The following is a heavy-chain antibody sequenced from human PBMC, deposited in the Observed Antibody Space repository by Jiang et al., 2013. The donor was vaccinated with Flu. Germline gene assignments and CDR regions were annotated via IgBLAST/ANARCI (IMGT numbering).Heavy chain of an antibody. CDR3: ARRSESGSYHYYYGLDV. CDR1: GFTFSSYE. J-gene: IGHJ6*04. CDR2: IRSSTTI. Sequence: VQLLESGGGLVQPGGSLRLSCAASGFTFSSYEMNWVRQAPGKGLEWVSYIRSSTTIYYADSVKGRFTISRDNAKKSLYLQMNSLRAEDTAVYYCARRSESGSYHYYYGLDVWGKGTTVTVSS. V-gene: IGHV3-48*03. D-gene: IGHD1-26*01.